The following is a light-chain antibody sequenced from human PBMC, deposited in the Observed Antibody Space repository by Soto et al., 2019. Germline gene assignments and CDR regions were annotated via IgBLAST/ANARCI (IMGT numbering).Light chain of an antibody. V-gene: IGLV2-14*01. J-gene: IGLJ1*01. CDR3: SSYTSSSRYV. Sequence: QSALTQPASVAGSPGQSITISCTGTSSDVGGYNYVSWYQQHPGKAPKLMIYEVSNRPSGVSNRFSGSKSGNTASLTISGLQAEDDADYYCSSYTSSSRYVFGTGTELTVL. CDR1: SSDVGGYNY. CDR2: EVS.